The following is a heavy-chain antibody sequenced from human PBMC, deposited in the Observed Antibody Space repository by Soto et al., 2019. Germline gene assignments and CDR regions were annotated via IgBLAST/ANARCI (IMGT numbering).Heavy chain of an antibody. D-gene: IGHD2-15*01. Sequence: SETLSLTCTVSGGSISSSSYYWGWIRQPPGKGLEWIGYIFYSGSTNYNPSLKSRLTISADTSKNQFSLNLRSVTAADTAVYYCVSEGCSGGTCYSGYNLGIDYWGPGILVTVSS. CDR3: VSEGCSGGTCYSGYNLGIDY. V-gene: IGHV4-61*05. CDR1: GGSISSSSYY. CDR2: IFYSGST. J-gene: IGHJ4*02.